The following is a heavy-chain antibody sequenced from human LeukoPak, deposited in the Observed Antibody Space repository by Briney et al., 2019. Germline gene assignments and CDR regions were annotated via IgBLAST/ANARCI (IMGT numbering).Heavy chain of an antibody. CDR3: AREYSSSWYPYYYYYMDV. V-gene: IGHV3-23*01. CDR1: GFTFSSYG. Sequence: GGSLRLSCAASGFTFSSYGMSWVRQAPGKGLEWVSTITGSGGSTYYADSVKGRFTISRDNAKNSLYLQMNSLRAEDTAVYYCAREYSSSWYPYYYYYMDVWGKGTTVTISS. CDR2: ITGSGGST. D-gene: IGHD6-13*01. J-gene: IGHJ6*03.